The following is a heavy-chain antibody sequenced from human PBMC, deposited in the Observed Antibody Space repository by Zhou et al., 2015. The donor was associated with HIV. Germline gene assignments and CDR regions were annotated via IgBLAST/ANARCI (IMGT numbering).Heavy chain of an antibody. J-gene: IGHJ6*02. CDR1: GGTFSSYA. Sequence: QVQLVQSGAEVKKPGSSVKVSCKASGGTFSSYAISWVRQAPGQGLEWMGGIIPIFGTANYAQKFQGRVTITADESTSTAYMELSSLRSEDTAVYYCARDQEQLRFLEWTIGGYYYYGMDVWDQGP. D-gene: IGHD3-3*01. CDR3: ARDQEQLRFLEWTIGGYYYYGMDV. CDR2: IIPIFGTA. V-gene: IGHV1-69*01.